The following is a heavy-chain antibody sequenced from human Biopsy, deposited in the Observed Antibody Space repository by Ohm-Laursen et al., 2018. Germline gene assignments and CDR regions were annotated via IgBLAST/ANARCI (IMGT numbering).Heavy chain of an antibody. CDR2: IDSSAAST. V-gene: IGHV3-23*01. J-gene: IGHJ4*02. D-gene: IGHD4-17*01. CDR3: ASDLNGDPSAFDY. CDR1: GFTFSNYG. Sequence: GSLRLSCAAPGFTFSNYGMHWVRQAPGKGLDWVSSIDSSAASTFYADSVKGRFTISRDNSKNTLFLQMNSLRAADTAIYYCASDLNGDPSAFDYWGQGTPVTVSS.